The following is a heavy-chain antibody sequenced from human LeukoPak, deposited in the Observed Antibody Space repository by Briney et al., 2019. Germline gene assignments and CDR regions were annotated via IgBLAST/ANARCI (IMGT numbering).Heavy chain of an antibody. CDR2: ISYDGSNK. CDR3: AKGGAYSGSYIHDPPFDY. J-gene: IGHJ4*02. V-gene: IGHV3-30*18. CDR1: GFTFSSYG. D-gene: IGHD1-26*01. Sequence: PGRSLRLSCAASGFTFSSYGMHWVRQAPGKGLEWVAVISYDGSNKYYADSVKGRFTISRDNSKNTLYLQMNSLRAEDTAVYYCAKGGAYSGSYIHDPPFDYWGRGTLVTVSS.